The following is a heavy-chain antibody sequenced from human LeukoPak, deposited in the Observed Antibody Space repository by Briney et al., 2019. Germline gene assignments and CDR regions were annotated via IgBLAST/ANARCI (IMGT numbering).Heavy chain of an antibody. CDR3: ANRHADPSVMFGGNWFDP. D-gene: IGHD3-16*01. J-gene: IGHJ5*02. CDR1: GFTFSSYA. Sequence: PGGSLRLSCAASGFTFSSYAMSWVRQAPGKGLEWVSDISGSGGSTYYAASVKGRFTISRDTSKNTFFLQINSLCAEDTAVYYCANRHADPSVMFGGNWFDPWGQGTLVTVSS. V-gene: IGHV3-23*01. CDR2: ISGSGGST.